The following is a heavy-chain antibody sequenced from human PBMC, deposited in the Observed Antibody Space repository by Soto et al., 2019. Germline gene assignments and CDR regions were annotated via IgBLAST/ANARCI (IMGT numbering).Heavy chain of an antibody. CDR1: GYTFTSYD. Sequence: VASVKVSCKASGYTFTSYDINWVRQATGQGLEWMGWMNPNSGNTGYAQKFQGRVTMTRNTSISTAYMELSSLRSEDTAVYYCARVIISNGGYYYYYYMDVWGKGTTVTVSS. J-gene: IGHJ6*03. V-gene: IGHV1-8*01. CDR3: ARVIISNGGYYYYYYMDV. CDR2: MNPNSGNT. D-gene: IGHD2-8*01.